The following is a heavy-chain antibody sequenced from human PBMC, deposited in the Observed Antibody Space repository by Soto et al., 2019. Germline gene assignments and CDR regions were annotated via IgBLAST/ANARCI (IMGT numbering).Heavy chain of an antibody. V-gene: IGHV4-39*01. CDR3: ARQVGRDYGDYWSFDY. CDR1: GGSISSSSYY. Sequence: QLQLQESGPGLVKPSETLSLTCTVSGGSISSSSYYWGWIRQPPGKGLEWIGSIYYSGSTYYNPSLKSRVTISVDTSKNQFSLKLSSVTAADTAVYYCARQVGRDYGDYWSFDYWGQGTLVTVSS. CDR2: IYYSGST. D-gene: IGHD4-17*01. J-gene: IGHJ4*02.